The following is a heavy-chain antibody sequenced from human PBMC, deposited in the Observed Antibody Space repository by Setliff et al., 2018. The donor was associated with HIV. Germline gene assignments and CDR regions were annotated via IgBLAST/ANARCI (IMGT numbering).Heavy chain of an antibody. CDR3: ARDDGGYTFGVFFDS. Sequence: GGSLRLSCAASGFTFSSYGMHWVRQAPGKGLEWVAFIRYDGSNKYYADSVKGRFTISRDNTKNSLYLQLNSLSAEDTAVYYCARDDGGYTFGVFFDSWGQGTPVTVSS. CDR1: GFTFSSYG. V-gene: IGHV3-30*02. J-gene: IGHJ4*02. CDR2: IRYDGSNK. D-gene: IGHD5-18*01.